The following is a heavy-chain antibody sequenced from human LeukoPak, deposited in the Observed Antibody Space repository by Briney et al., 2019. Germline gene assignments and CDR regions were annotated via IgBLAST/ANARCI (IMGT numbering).Heavy chain of an antibody. Sequence: GGSLRLSCAASGFTFSSYAMHWVRQAPGKGLEWVAVISYDGSNKYYADSVKGRFTISRDNSKNTLYLQMNSLRAEDTAVYYCAKDAKDYWGQGTLVTVSS. CDR2: ISYDGSNK. D-gene: IGHD4/OR15-4a*01. CDR3: AKDAKDY. J-gene: IGHJ4*02. V-gene: IGHV3-30-3*01. CDR1: GFTFSSYA.